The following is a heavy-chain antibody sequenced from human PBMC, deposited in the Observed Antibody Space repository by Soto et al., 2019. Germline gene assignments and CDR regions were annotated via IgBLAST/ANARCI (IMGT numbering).Heavy chain of an antibody. CDR2: ISGSGSNT. Sequence: EVQLVESGGGLVQPGRSLRLSCAASGFTFDDYAMHWVRQATGKGLEWVSAISGSGSNTYYADSVKGRFTISRDDSKSTLYLQMNSLRSEDTAVYYCARDPSHSYYTLFYYFDYWGQGTLVTVSS. V-gene: IGHV3-23*04. D-gene: IGHD1-26*01. CDR1: GFTFDDYA. CDR3: ARDPSHSYYTLFYYFDY. J-gene: IGHJ4*02.